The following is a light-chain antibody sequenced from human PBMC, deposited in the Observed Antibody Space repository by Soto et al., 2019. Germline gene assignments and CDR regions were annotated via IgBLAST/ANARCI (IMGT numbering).Light chain of an antibody. CDR3: SSYTSSSTQV. J-gene: IGLJ1*01. CDR1: SSDVGGYNY. Sequence: QSALTQPASVSGSPGQSITISCTGTSSDVGGYNYVSWYQQHPGKAPKLMIYDVSTRPSGVSNRFSGSKSGNTASLTISGLQAEDEADYYCSSYTSSSTQVFGTGTKLTFL. CDR2: DVS. V-gene: IGLV2-14*01.